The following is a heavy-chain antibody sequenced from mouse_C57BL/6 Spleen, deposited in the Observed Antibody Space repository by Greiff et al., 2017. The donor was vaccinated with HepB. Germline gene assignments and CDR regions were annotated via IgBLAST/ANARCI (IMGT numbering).Heavy chain of an antibody. Sequence: QVQLQQPGAELVKPGASVKLSCKASGYTFTSYWMHWVKQRPGQGLEWIGMIHPNSGSTNYNEKFKSKATLTVDKSSSTAYMQLSSLTSEDSAVYYCARSPHLLSMDYWGQGTSVTVSS. CDR3: ARSPHLLSMDY. CDR2: IHPNSGST. V-gene: IGHV1-64*01. D-gene: IGHD2-1*01. J-gene: IGHJ4*01. CDR1: GYTFTSYW.